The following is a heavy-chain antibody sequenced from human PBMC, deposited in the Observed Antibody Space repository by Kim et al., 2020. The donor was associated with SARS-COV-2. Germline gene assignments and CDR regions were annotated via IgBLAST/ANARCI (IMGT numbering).Heavy chain of an antibody. CDR3: ARDPIVGPFSSSWFDP. Sequence: ASVKVSCKASGYIFTTYGFSWVRQAPGQGLEWMGSINTFNGKTNYAQNVQGRVIMTTDTSTSTAYMELRGLRPNDTAVYYCARDPIVGPFSSSWFDPWGQGTLVTVSS. J-gene: IGHJ5*02. CDR1: GYIFTTYG. CDR2: INTFNGKT. D-gene: IGHD1-26*01. V-gene: IGHV1-18*04.